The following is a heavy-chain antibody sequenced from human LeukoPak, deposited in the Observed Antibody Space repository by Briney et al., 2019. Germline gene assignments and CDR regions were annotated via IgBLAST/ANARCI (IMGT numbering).Heavy chain of an antibody. CDR3: ARDRSSDWHFDF. J-gene: IGHJ4*02. Sequence: GGSLRLSCAASRFSFSSCSMNWVRQAPGKGLEWVSSISGSTGYIYYADSAKGRFTISRDNAKNSLFLQMNSLRAEDTAVYYCARDRSSDWHFDFWGPGTPVTVSS. D-gene: IGHD6-19*01. V-gene: IGHV3-21*01. CDR2: ISGSTGYI. CDR1: RFSFSSCS.